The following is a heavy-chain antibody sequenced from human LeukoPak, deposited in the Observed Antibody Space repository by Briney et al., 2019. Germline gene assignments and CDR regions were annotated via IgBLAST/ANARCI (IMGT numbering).Heavy chain of an antibody. CDR1: GFSFKSYG. CDR3: AKDTVGTTPRGYFDL. D-gene: IGHD4-23*01. V-gene: IGHV3-23*01. CDR2: ISGGGAST. J-gene: IGHJ2*01. Sequence: GGSLRLSCAASGFSFKSYGMSWVRQAPGKGLEWISSISGGGASTYYAYSEKGRLTISTDSSKNTLFLQMNSLTAEDTAVYYCAKDTVGTTPRGYFDLWGRGTLLTVSS.